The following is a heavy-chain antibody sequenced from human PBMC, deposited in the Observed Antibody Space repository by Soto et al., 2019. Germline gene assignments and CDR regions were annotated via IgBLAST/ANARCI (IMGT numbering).Heavy chain of an antibody. J-gene: IGHJ6*02. CDR3: AREGTDYDFWSGYYTGERSMDV. D-gene: IGHD3-3*01. CDR2: ISAYNGNT. Sequence: ASVKVSCKASGYTFTSYGISWVRQAPGQGLEWMGWISAYNGNTNYAQKLQGRVTMTTDTSTSTAYMELRSLRSDDTAVYYCAREGTDYDFWSGYYTGERSMDVWGQGTTVTVSS. CDR1: GYTFTSYG. V-gene: IGHV1-18*01.